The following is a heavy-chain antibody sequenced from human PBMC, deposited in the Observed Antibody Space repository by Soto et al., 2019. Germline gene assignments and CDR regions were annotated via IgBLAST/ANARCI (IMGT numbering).Heavy chain of an antibody. J-gene: IGHJ4*02. CDR2: VRSETYGGST. Sequence: SLRLSCSASGFVFGDYAVTWVRQAPGKGLEWVGVVRSETYGGSTEYAASAKGRFRISRDDSESIAYLQMTGLKTEDTAVYYCTRGRGTSGWYADYWGKGILVTVSS. CDR3: TRGRGTSGWYADY. D-gene: IGHD6-13*01. V-gene: IGHV3-49*04. CDR1: GFVFGDYA.